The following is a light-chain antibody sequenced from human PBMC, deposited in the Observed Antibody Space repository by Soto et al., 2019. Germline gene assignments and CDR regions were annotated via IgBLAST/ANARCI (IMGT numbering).Light chain of an antibody. V-gene: IGLV3-21*02. J-gene: IGLJ2*01. Sequence: SYELTQPPSVSVAPGQTARITCGENNIGRKSVHWYQQKSGQAPVLVLYADRDRPSGIPERFSGSNSGDTATLTISRVESGDEADYFCQVWDSDRVQVVFDGGTKLTVL. CDR3: QVWDSDRVQVV. CDR1: NIGRKS. CDR2: ADR.